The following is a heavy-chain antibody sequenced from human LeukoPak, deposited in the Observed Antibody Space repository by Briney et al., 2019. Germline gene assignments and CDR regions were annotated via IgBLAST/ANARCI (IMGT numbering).Heavy chain of an antibody. J-gene: IGHJ4*02. V-gene: IGHV3-23*01. CDR1: GFTFSDYA. CDR2: ISGGGADT. CDR3: AKPDYNFNDPYYFDR. Sequence: GGSLRLSCAASGFTFSDYAMAWVRQTPRKGLEWVSTISGGGADTDYADSVKGRFTISRDNSKNTVYLQVSSLRVDDTAVYYCAKPDYNFNDPYYFDRWGQGTLVTVSS. D-gene: IGHD1-20*01.